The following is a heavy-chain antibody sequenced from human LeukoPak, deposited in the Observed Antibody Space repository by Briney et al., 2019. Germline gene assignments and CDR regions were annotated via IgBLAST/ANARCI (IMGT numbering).Heavy chain of an antibody. J-gene: IGHJ3*02. CDR2: IYYSGST. D-gene: IGHD3-10*01. CDR1: GGSTSSYY. CDR3: ARGMVRTLPTAFDI. V-gene: IGHV4-59*12. Sequence: SETLSLTCTVSGGSTSSYYWSWIRQPPGKGLEWIGYIYYSGSTDYNPSLKSRVTISVDRSKNQFSLSLKSMTAADTAVYYCARGMVRTLPTAFDIWGQGTMVTVSS.